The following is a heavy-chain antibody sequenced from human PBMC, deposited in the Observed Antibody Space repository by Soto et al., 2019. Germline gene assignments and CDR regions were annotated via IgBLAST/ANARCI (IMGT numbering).Heavy chain of an antibody. CDR2: IDHSGST. CDR3: ARRGQYDYVWGSYRSIYYYGMDV. V-gene: IGHV4-34*01. D-gene: IGHD3-16*02. J-gene: IGHJ6*02. CDR1: GGSFSGYY. Sequence: PSETLSLTCAVYGGSFSGYYWSWIRQPLGKGLEWIGEIDHSGSTNYNPSLKSRVTISVDTSKNQFSLKLSSVTAADTAVYYCARRGQYDYVWGSYRSIYYYGMDVWGQGTTVTVSS.